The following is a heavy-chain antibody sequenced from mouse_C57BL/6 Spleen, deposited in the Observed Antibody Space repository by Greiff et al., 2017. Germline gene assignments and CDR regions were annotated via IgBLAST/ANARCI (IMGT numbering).Heavy chain of an antibody. V-gene: IGHV7-3*01. CDR3: ARYGSSYPFAY. Sequence: EVKLVESGGGLVQPGGSLSLSCAASGFTFTDYYMSWVRQPPGKALEWLGFIRNKANGYTTEYSASVKGRFTISRDNSQSILYLQMNALRAEDSATYYCARYGSSYPFAYWGQGTLVTVSA. CDR2: IRNKANGYTT. D-gene: IGHD1-1*01. J-gene: IGHJ3*01. CDR1: GFTFTDYY.